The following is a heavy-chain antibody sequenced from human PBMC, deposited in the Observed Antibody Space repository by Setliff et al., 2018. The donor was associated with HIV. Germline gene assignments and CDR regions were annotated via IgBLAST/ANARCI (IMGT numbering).Heavy chain of an antibody. CDR2: IFSSGST. V-gene: IGHV4-28*01. D-gene: IGHD3-10*01. CDR3: ARRIDNSGTFPDKNWFDT. Sequence: SETLSLTCTVSGGSISTSNWWGWIRQTPGKGLEWIGYIFSSGSTKYNPSLQSRVTMSIDTSKNQFSLKLTSVTAADTAVYYCARRIDNSGTFPDKNWFDTWGQGSLVTVSS. J-gene: IGHJ5*02. CDR1: GGSISTSNW.